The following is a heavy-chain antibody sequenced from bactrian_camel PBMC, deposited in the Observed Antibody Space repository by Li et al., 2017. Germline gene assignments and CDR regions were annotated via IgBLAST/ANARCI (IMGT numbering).Heavy chain of an antibody. CDR2: INSVGAT. CDR3: GQAGGY. Sequence: HVQLVESGGGLVQPGGSLRLSCVTSGYTVGRNCMGWSRQAPGKERELVSSINSVGATYYADSVAGRFTVSRDNAKNTLYLQMNSLKSEDTALYFCGQAGGYWGQGTQVTVS. J-gene: IGHJ6*01. CDR1: GYTVGRNC. V-gene: IGHV3S55*01. D-gene: IGHD3*01.